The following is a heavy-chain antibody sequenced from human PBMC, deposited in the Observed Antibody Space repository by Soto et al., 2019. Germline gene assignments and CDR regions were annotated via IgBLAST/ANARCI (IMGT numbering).Heavy chain of an antibody. D-gene: IGHD1-26*01. CDR3: TTDLGFFGMDV. CDR2: IKSKTDGGTT. Sequence: EVQLVESGGGLVKPGGSLRLSCAASGFTFSNAWMSWVRQAPGKGLEWVGRIKSKTDGGTTDYAAPVKGRFTISRDDSKNTLYLQMNSLKTEDTAVYYRTTDLGFFGMDVWGQGTTVTVSS. V-gene: IGHV3-15*01. CDR1: GFTFSNAW. J-gene: IGHJ6*02.